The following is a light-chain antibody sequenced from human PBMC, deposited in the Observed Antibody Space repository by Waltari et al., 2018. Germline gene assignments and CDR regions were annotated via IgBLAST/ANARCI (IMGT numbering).Light chain of an antibody. CDR2: ETS. Sequence: EIVLTQSPGTLSLSPGERATLSCRASQSISKYLVWYQQKPGQPPRLLIYETSIRATGIPDRFSGSGSGTDFSITISRLEPEDFAVYYCQKYGTLPATFGQGTKVEIK. CDR1: QSISKY. CDR3: QKYGTLPAT. V-gene: IGKV3-20*01. J-gene: IGKJ1*01.